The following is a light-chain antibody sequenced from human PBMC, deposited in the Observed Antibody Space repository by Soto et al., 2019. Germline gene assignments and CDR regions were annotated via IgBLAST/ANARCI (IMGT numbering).Light chain of an antibody. J-gene: IGKJ1*01. V-gene: IGKV1-39*01. CDR1: QSISSY. CDR3: QQYHTDWT. CDR2: AAS. Sequence: DIQMTQSPSSLSASVGDRVTITCRASQSISSYLNWYQQKPGKAPKLLIYAASSLQSGVPSRFSGSGSGTEFTLTISSLQADDYATFYCQQYHTDWTFGQGTKVEIK.